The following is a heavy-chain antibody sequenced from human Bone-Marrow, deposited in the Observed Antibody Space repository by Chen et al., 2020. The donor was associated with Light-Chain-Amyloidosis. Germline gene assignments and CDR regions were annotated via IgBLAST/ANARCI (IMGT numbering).Heavy chain of an antibody. V-gene: IGHV3-23*04. CDR1: GFNFSSFG. CDR3: TRKGGYFDF. J-gene: IGHJ4*02. CDR2: VSGSTVST. D-gene: IGHD3-10*01. Sequence: EVQLVESGGGLVQPGESLRLSCATSGFNFSSFGMSWVRQAPGKGLEWVSTVSGSTVSTHYAGSVKGRFFISRDKSKSTRYTQMNSLIAGDTAVYFCTRKGGYFDFWGQGSLVTVSS.